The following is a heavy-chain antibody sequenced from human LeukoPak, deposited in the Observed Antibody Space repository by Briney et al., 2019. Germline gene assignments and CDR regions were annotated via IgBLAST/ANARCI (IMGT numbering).Heavy chain of an antibody. CDR2: VLSDGSRI. J-gene: IGHJ3*02. V-gene: IGHV3-74*01. D-gene: IGHD6-19*01. CDR3: ARVAVGGTRAFDI. CDR1: GFTFTNYW. Sequence: GGSLRLSCAAPGFTFTNYWMHWVRQAPGKGLVWVSRVLSDGSRISYADSVKGRFTISRDTAKNTLYLQMDSLRAEDTAVYYCARVAVGGTRAFDIWGQGTTVTVSS.